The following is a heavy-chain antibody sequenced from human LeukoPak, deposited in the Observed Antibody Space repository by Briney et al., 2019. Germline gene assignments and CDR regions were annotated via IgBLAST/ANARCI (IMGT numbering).Heavy chain of an antibody. V-gene: IGHV3-30*04. CDR1: GFTFSNYA. J-gene: IGHJ4*02. CDR3: ARGLAYYYASSAYFLDF. Sequence: GGSLRLSCAASGFTFSNYAMHWVRQAPGKGLEWVAVISYDGSNKYYADSVKGRFTISRDNSKNTLYLQMNSLRAEDTAVFYCARGLAYYYASSAYFLDFWGQGTLVTVSS. D-gene: IGHD3-22*01. CDR2: ISYDGSNK.